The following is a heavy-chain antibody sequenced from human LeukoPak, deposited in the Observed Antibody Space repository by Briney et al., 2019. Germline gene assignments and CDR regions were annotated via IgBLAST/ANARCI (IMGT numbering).Heavy chain of an antibody. Sequence: GGSLRLSCAASGFTFSSYGMHWVRQAPGKGLEWVAFIRYDGSNKYYTDSVKGRFTISRDNSKNSLYLQMNSLRTEDTALYYCAKEGNSNHNWFDPWGQGTLVTVSS. CDR2: IRYDGSNK. J-gene: IGHJ5*02. CDR1: GFTFSSYG. V-gene: IGHV3-30*02. D-gene: IGHD6-13*01. CDR3: AKEGNSNHNWFDP.